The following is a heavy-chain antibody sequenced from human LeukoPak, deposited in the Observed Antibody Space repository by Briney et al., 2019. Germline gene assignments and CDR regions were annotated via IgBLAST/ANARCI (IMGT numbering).Heavy chain of an antibody. CDR1: GFTFSSYG. J-gene: IGHJ5*02. CDR3: ARPLMYYYGSETYFWFDP. CDR2: IRFDGRNK. Sequence: PGGSLRLSCGTSGFTFSSYGMHWVRQAPGKGLEWVAFIRFDGRNKYHADSVKGRFTISRDNSKNTLYLQMNSLRAEDTAVYYCARPLMYYYGSETYFWFDPWGQGTLVTVSS. V-gene: IGHV3-30*02. D-gene: IGHD3-10*01.